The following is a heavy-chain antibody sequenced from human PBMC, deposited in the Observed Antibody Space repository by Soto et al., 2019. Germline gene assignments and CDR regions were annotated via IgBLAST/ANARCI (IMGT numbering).Heavy chain of an antibody. CDR2: VIPIFGTP. J-gene: IGHJ6*02. CDR3: ARSQGGSSSLDIYYYYYYGMDV. D-gene: IGHD2-15*01. CDR1: GGTFSTYA. Sequence: QVQLVQSGAEVKKPGSSVKVSCKAPGGTFSTYAISWVRQAPGQGLEGMGVVIPIFGTPKYAQKVQGRVTITADESTSTGYMELRSLRSEDTSVYYCARSQGGSSSLDIYYYYYYGMDVWGQGTTVTVSS. V-gene: IGHV1-69*01.